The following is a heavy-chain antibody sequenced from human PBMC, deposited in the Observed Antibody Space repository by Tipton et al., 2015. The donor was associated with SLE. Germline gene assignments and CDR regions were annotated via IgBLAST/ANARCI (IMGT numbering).Heavy chain of an antibody. CDR3: AILRSLRVGLSDDYLTIRRSRAPT. V-gene: IGHV6-1*01. CDR1: GDSVSSNSAAA. D-gene: IGHD3-9*01. CDR2: TSNYNGDT. J-gene: IGHJ5*02. Sequence: GLVKPSQTLSLTCAISGDSVSSNSAAAWNWIRQSPSRGLEWLGRTSNYNGDTRSTQRLQGRITLTTDTSTSTAYMELRSLRSDDTAVYYCAILRSLRVGLSDDYLTIRRSRAPTWGQGTLVTVSS.